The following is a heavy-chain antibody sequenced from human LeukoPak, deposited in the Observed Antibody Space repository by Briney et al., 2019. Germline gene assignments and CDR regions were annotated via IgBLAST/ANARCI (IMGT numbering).Heavy chain of an antibody. J-gene: IGHJ6*02. CDR3: ARDPGYSSSWYQGYGMDV. CDR2: IWYDGSNK. V-gene: IGHV3-33*08. CDR1: GFTFSSYA. Sequence: GGSLRLSCAASGFTFSSYAMHWVRQAPGKGLEWVAVIWYDGSNKYYADSVKGRFTISRDNSKNTLYLQMNSLRAEDTAVYYCARDPGYSSSWYQGYGMDVWGQGTTVTVSS. D-gene: IGHD6-13*01.